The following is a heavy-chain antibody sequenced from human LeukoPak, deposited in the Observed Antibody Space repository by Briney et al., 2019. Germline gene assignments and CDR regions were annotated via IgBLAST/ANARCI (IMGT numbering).Heavy chain of an antibody. CDR2: INWNGGST. V-gene: IGHV3-20*04. J-gene: IGHJ4*02. CDR3: ARVRTTVWDFDY. Sequence: TGGSLRLSCAASGFTFDDYGMSWVRQAPGKGREWVSGINWNGGSTGYADSVKGRFTISRDNAKNSLYLQMNSLRAEDTALYYCARVRTTVWDFDYWGQGTLVTVSS. D-gene: IGHD4-11*01. CDR1: GFTFDDYG.